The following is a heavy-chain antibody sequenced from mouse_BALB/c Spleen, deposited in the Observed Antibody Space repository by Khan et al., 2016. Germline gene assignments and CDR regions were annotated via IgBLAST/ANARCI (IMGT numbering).Heavy chain of an antibody. CDR1: GYTFTSYW. CDR3: ARGNSYYDYDY. V-gene: IGHV1-87*01. Sequence: VQFQESGAELARPGASVKLSCKASGYTFTSYWMQWVKQRPGKGLEWIGAIYPGDGDTRYTQKFKGKATLTADKSSSTAYMQLSSLASADSAVYYCARGNSYYDYDYWGQGTTLTVSS. CDR2: IYPGDGDT. D-gene: IGHD2-4*01. J-gene: IGHJ2*01.